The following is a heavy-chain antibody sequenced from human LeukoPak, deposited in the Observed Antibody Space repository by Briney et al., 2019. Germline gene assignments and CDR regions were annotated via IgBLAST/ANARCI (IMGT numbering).Heavy chain of an antibody. CDR1: GGSISSYY. V-gene: IGHV4-59*08. CDR2: IYYSGST. CDR3: ARHGARYGGIDY. D-gene: IGHD4-23*01. Sequence: SETLSLTCTVSGGSISSYYWSWIRQPPGKGLEWIGYIYYSGSTNYNPSLKSRVTISVDTSKNQFSLKLSSVTAADTAVYYCARHGARYGGIDYWSQGTLVTVSS. J-gene: IGHJ4*02.